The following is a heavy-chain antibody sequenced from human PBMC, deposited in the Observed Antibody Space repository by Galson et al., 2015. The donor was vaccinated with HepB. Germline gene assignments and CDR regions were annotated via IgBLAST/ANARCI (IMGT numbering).Heavy chain of an antibody. Sequence: SVKVSCKASGYTFTSYAMHWVRQAPGQRLEWMGWINAGNGNTKYSQKFQGRVTITRDTTASTAYMELSSLRSEDTAVYYCAGAAYGDYVNWFDPWGQGTLVTVSS. CDR3: AGAAYGDYVNWFDP. V-gene: IGHV1-3*01. CDR2: INAGNGNT. CDR1: GYTFTSYA. J-gene: IGHJ5*02. D-gene: IGHD4-17*01.